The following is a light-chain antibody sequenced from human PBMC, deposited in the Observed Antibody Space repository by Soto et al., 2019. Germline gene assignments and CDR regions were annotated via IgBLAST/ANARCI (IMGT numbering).Light chain of an antibody. CDR3: SSYGGSNPVV. J-gene: IGLJ2*01. CDR1: SSDVGGYNY. Sequence: QPVLTQPPSASGSPGQSVTISCTGTSSDVGGYNYVSWYQQHPGKAPKLMIYEVSKRPSGVPDRFSGSKSGNTASLTVSGLQAEDEADYYCSSYGGSNPVVFGGGTKLTVL. CDR2: EVS. V-gene: IGLV2-8*01.